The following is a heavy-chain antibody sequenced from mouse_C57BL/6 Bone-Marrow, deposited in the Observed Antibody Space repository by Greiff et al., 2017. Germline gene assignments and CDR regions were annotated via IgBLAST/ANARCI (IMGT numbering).Heavy chain of an antibody. Sequence: QVQLKQSGAELVKPGASVKISCKASGYAFSSYWMNWVKQRPGKGLEWIGQIFPGDGDTNYNGTFKGKATLTADKSSRTAYMQLSRLTSEDCAVYFCARGAYWGQGTLVTVSA. CDR2: IFPGDGDT. CDR1: GYAFSSYW. CDR3: ARGAY. J-gene: IGHJ3*01. V-gene: IGHV1-80*01.